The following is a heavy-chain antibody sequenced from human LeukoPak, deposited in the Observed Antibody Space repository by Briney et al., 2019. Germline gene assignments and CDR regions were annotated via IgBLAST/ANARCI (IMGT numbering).Heavy chain of an antibody. CDR2: INHSGST. Sequence: TSSETLSLTCAVNGGSFSGYYWSWLRQPPGKGLEWIGEINHSGSTNYNPSLKSRVTISVDTSKNQFSLKLSSVTAADTAVYYCARANELRFLEWLPVGGGFDYWGQGTLVTVSS. CDR3: ARANELRFLEWLPVGGGFDY. J-gene: IGHJ4*02. CDR1: GGSFSGYY. V-gene: IGHV4-34*01. D-gene: IGHD3-3*01.